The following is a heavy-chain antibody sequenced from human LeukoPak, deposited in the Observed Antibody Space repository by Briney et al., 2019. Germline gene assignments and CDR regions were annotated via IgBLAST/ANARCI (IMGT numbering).Heavy chain of an antibody. Sequence: NPSETLSLTCTVSGGSISSYYWSWIWQPPGKGLEWIGYIYYSGSTNYNPSLKSRVTISEDTSKNQFSLKLSSVTAADTAVYYCARGSGWLQLTYFDYWGQGTLVTVSS. D-gene: IGHD5-24*01. J-gene: IGHJ4*02. CDR1: GGSISSYY. CDR3: ARGSGWLQLTYFDY. V-gene: IGHV4-59*01. CDR2: IYYSGST.